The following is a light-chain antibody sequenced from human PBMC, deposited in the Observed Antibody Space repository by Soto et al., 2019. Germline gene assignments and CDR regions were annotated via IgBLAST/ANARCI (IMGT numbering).Light chain of an antibody. J-gene: IGLJ2*01. CDR3: TVWDDSLRGRL. Sequence: QSVLTQPPSASGTPGQRVAISCSGTSSSIESNYVYWYQQLPGTAPRLLIYRNNQWPSGVPDRFSGSKSGTSASLAISALRSEDEADYYCTVWDDSLRGRLFGGGTKVTVL. CDR2: RNN. V-gene: IGLV1-47*01. CDR1: SSSIESNY.